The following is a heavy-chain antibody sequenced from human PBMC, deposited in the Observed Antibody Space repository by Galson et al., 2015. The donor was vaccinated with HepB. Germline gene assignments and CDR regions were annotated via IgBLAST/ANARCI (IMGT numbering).Heavy chain of an antibody. J-gene: IGHJ4*02. V-gene: IGHV3-11*01. D-gene: IGHD3-22*01. CDR2: ISQSGSSI. Sequence: SLRLSCAASGFTFRDFYMGWLRVVPGKGLGWLSYISQSGSSIHYADSVRGRFTISRDNAKNSLYLQMNNLRAEDTAIYYCARWSQAYDHWGQGILVTVSS. CDR1: GFTFRDFY. CDR3: ARWSQAYDH.